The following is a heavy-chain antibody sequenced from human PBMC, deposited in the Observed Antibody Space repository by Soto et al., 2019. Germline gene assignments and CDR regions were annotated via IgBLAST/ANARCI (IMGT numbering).Heavy chain of an antibody. J-gene: IGHJ4*02. Sequence: GGSLRLSCAASGFTFSSYGMHWVRQAPGKGLEWVAVIWYDGSNKYYADSVKGRFTISRDNSKNTLYLQMNSLRAEDTAVYYCASFPPTYSSGWYSYFDYWGQGTLVTVSS. CDR2: IWYDGSNK. D-gene: IGHD6-19*01. CDR1: GFTFSSYG. CDR3: ASFPPTYSSGWYSYFDY. V-gene: IGHV3-33*01.